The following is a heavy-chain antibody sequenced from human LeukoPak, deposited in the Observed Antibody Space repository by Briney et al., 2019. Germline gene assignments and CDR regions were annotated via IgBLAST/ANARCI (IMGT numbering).Heavy chain of an antibody. V-gene: IGHV3-23*01. CDR2: ISGSGGST. CDR1: GFTFSSHA. J-gene: IGHJ4*02. Sequence: GGSLRLSCAASGFTFSSHALSWVRQAPGKGLEWVSGISGSGGSTYYEDSVKGRFTISRDNSKNTLYLQMNSLRAEDTAVYYCAKDLSWNYRNFDYWGQGTLVTVSS. CDR3: AKDLSWNYRNFDY. D-gene: IGHD1-7*01.